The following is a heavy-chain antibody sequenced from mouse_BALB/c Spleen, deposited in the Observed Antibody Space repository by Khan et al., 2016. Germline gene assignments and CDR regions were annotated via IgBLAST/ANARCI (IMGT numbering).Heavy chain of an antibody. V-gene: IGHV1S81*02. CDR3: AGGGFDY. CDR1: GYTFTSYW. J-gene: IGHJ2*01. Sequence: QVQLQQPGAELVKPGASVKLSCKASGYTFTSYWMKWVKQRPGQGLEWIGEINPGNGRTNYTEKFKSKATLTVDKSSSTAYMQLSSLTSEDSAVYYCAGGGFDYWGQGTTLTVSS. CDR2: INPGNGRT.